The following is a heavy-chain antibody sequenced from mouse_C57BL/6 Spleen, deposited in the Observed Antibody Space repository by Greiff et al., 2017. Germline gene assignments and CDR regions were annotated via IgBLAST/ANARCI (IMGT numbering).Heavy chain of an antibody. Sequence: QVQLQESGPGLVAPSQSLSITCTVSGFSLTSYGVHWVRQPPGKGLEWLVVIWSDGSTTYNSALNSRLSISKDNSKSQVFLKMNSRQTDDTAMYYCSRHEAAQATDYAMDYWGQGTSVTVSS. CDR3: SRHEAAQATDYAMDY. CDR1: GFSLTSYG. V-gene: IGHV2-6-1*01. J-gene: IGHJ4*01. CDR2: IWSDGST. D-gene: IGHD3-2*02.